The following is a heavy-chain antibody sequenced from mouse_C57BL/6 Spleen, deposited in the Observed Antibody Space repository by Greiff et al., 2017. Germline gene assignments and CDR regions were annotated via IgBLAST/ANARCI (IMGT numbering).Heavy chain of an antibody. CDR2: IDPSDSET. J-gene: IGHJ2*01. Sequence: QVHVKQPGAELVRPGSSVKLSCKASGYTFTSYWMHWVKQRPIQGLEWIGNIDPSDSETHYNQKFKDKATLTVDKSSSTAYMQLSSLTSEDSAVYYCAGGHYGSSPFDYWGQGTTLTVSS. CDR3: AGGHYGSSPFDY. V-gene: IGHV1-52*01. D-gene: IGHD1-1*01. CDR1: GYTFTSYW.